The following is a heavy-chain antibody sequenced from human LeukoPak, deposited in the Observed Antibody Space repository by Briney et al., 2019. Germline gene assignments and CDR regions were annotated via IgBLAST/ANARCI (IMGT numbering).Heavy chain of an antibody. CDR1: GFTFSNYA. Sequence: GGSLRLSCAASGFTFSNYAMSWVRHAPAQGLEWVSAISGSASSTYHADSVKGRFTISRDNSKNTLYLQMNSLRADDTAVYYCAMKAGPRPRRHDAFDFWGQGTVVSVSS. CDR2: ISGSASST. D-gene: IGHD6-13*01. CDR3: AMKAGPRPRRHDAFDF. J-gene: IGHJ3*01. V-gene: IGHV3-23*01.